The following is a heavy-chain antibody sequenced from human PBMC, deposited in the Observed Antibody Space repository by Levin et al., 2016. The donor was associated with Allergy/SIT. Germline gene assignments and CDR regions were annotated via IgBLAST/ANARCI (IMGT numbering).Heavy chain of an antibody. CDR2: IYYSGST. Sequence: SETLSLTCTVSGGSISSGDYYWSWIRQPPGKGLEWIGYIYYSGSTYYNPSLKSRVTISVDTSKNQFSLKLSSVTAADTAVYYCARGRLLLWFGESTGREWFDPWGQGTLVTVSS. CDR1: GGSISSGDYY. V-gene: IGHV4-30-4*01. J-gene: IGHJ5*02. CDR3: ARGRLLLWFGESTGREWFDP. D-gene: IGHD3-10*01.